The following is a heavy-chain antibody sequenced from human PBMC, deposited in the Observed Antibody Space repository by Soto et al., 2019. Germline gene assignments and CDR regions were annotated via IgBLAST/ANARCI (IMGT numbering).Heavy chain of an antibody. CDR1: GFTFSSYA. CDR3: AKDREGEHHPSDAFDI. V-gene: IGHV3-23*01. D-gene: IGHD3-16*01. CDR2: ISGSGGST. Sequence: GESLKISCAASGFTFSSYAMSWVRQAPGKGLEWVSAISGSGGSTYYADSVKGRFTISRDNSKNTLYLQMNSLRAEDTAVYYCAKDREGEHHPSDAFDIWGQGTMVTVSS. J-gene: IGHJ3*02.